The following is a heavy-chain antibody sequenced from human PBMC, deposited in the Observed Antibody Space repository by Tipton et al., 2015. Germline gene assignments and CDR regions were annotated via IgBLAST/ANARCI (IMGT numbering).Heavy chain of an antibody. CDR3: GRGDDSTAMATGFDY. CDR2: ISYSGST. D-gene: IGHD5-18*01. CDR1: GGSVSTSNYY. J-gene: IGHJ4*02. Sequence: TPSLTCTVSGGSVSTSNYYWGWIRQSPGKGLEWIGYISYSGSTHYNPSLKRRVTISLATSKNQFSLKLTSVTAADTAFYFCGRGDDSTAMATGFDYWGQGALVTVSS. V-gene: IGHV4-61*05.